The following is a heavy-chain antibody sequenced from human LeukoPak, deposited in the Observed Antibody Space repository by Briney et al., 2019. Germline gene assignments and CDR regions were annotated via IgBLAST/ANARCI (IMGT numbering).Heavy chain of an antibody. J-gene: IGHJ4*02. V-gene: IGHV3-49*04. D-gene: IGHD5-18*01. CDR1: GFTFDDYA. CDR3: TTDKNYGGYHGY. Sequence: GRSLGLSCTSSGFTFDDYAMSWVRQAPGKGLEWVGFIRSKAYGGAAEYAASVKDRFTIARDDSKSIAYLQMSSLKTEDTGVYYCTTDKNYGGYHGYWGQGTLVTVAS. CDR2: IRSKAYGGAA.